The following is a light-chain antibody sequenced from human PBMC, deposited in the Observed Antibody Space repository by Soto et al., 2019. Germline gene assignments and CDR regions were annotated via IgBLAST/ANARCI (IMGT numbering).Light chain of an antibody. CDR1: KLGDKY. Sequence: SYELTQPPSVSVSPGQTASITRSGDKLGDKYACWYQQKPGQSPVLVIYQDSERPSGIPERFSGSNSGNTATLTISGTQAMDEADHYCQAWDSSVDVVFGGGTKVTVL. V-gene: IGLV3-1*01. CDR3: QAWDSSVDVV. CDR2: QDS. J-gene: IGLJ2*01.